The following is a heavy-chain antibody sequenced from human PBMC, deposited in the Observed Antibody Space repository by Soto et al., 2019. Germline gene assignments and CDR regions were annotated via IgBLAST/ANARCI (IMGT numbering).Heavy chain of an antibody. CDR3: ARVPSGIAVAGPLDY. Sequence: GASVKVSCKASGYTFTSYGISWVRQAPGQGLEWMGWISAYNGNTNYAQKLQGRVTMTTDTSTSTAYMELRSLRSDDTAVYYCARVPSGIAVAGPLDYWGQGTLVTVSS. J-gene: IGHJ4*02. V-gene: IGHV1-18*01. D-gene: IGHD6-19*01. CDR1: GYTFTSYG. CDR2: ISAYNGNT.